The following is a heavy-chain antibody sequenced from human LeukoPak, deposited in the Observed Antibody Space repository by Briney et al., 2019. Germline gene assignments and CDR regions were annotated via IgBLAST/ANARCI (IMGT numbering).Heavy chain of an antibody. CDR2: MNPNSGNT. D-gene: IGHD3-3*01. V-gene: IGHV1-8*01. CDR3: ARDSRVTIFGVVNDYYYYYGMDV. J-gene: IGHJ6*02. CDR1: GYTFTSYD. Sequence: GASVKVSCKASGYTFTSYDINWVRQATGQGLEWMGWMNPNSGNTGYAQKFQGRVTMTRNTSISTAYMELSSLRSEDTAVYYCARDSRVTIFGVVNDYYYYYGMDVWGQGTTVTVSS.